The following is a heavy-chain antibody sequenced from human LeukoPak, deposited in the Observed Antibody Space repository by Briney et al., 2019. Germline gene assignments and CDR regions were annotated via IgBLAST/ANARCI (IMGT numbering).Heavy chain of an antibody. J-gene: IGHJ6*02. Sequence: ASVKVSCKASGYTFTSYYMHWVRQAPGQGLEWMGIINPSGGSTSYAQKFQGRVTMTRNTSMSTAYMELSSLRSEDTAVYYCARGRYYYDSSGYSYYYYYYGMDVWGQGTTVTVSS. CDR2: INPSGGST. V-gene: IGHV1-46*01. CDR1: GYTFTSYY. D-gene: IGHD3-22*01. CDR3: ARGRYYYDSSGYSYYYYYYGMDV.